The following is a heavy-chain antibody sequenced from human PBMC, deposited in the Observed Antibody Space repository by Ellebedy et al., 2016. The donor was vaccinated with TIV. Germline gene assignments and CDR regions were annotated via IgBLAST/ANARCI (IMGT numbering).Heavy chain of an antibody. D-gene: IGHD2-21*02. J-gene: IGHJ3*01. Sequence: GGSLRLSCAASGFTFSSYPIHWVRQAPDKGLEWVALISYDGSNKYYADSVKGRFTISRDNSKNTRYVQMNSLRAEDTAGYYCARDQSSTYCGGDCYPEGAFDVWGQGTMVTVSS. CDR2: ISYDGSNK. V-gene: IGHV3-30-3*01. CDR1: GFTFSSYP. CDR3: ARDQSSTYCGGDCYPEGAFDV.